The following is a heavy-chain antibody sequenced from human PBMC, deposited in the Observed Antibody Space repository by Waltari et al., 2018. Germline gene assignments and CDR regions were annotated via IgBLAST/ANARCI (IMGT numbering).Heavy chain of an antibody. CDR2: IYYSGSP. CDR1: GGSISSSSYY. Sequence: QLQLQESGPGLVKPSETLSLTCTVSGGSISSSSYYWGWIRQPPGKGLEWIGSIYYSGSPYDTPSLKSRVTISLDTSKNQFSLKLSSVTAADTAVYYGARRDGFMPFDYWGQGTLVTVSS. J-gene: IGHJ4*02. CDR3: ARRDGFMPFDY. V-gene: IGHV4-39*01. D-gene: IGHD2-2*01.